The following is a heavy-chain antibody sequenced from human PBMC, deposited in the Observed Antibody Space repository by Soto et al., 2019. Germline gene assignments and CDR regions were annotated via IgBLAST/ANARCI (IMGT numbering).Heavy chain of an antibody. CDR3: ARASIAVAGTKYYCYYYGMDV. CDR2: INHSGST. J-gene: IGHJ6*02. Sequence: PSETLSLTCAVYGGSFSGYYWSWIRQPPGKGLEWIGEINHSGSTNYNPSLKSRVTISVDTSKNQFSLKLSSVTAADTAVYYCARASIAVAGTKYYCYYYGMDVWRQGTTVAVAS. D-gene: IGHD6-19*01. V-gene: IGHV4-34*01. CDR1: GGSFSGYY.